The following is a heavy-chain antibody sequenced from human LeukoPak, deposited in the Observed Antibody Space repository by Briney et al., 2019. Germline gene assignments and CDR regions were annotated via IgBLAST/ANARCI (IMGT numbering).Heavy chain of an antibody. V-gene: IGHV1-46*01. D-gene: IGHD2-2*01. CDR3: ARSHCSSTICYHHFDH. Sequence: ASVKVSCKASGYTFTSYYLHLVRQAPGQGLEWMGRINPVGGSTSYAQKFQGRVTMTRDTSTNTAYMDLSSLRSEDTAVYDCARSHCSSTICYHHFDHWGQGTLVTVSS. J-gene: IGHJ4*02. CDR2: INPVGGST. CDR1: GYTFTSYY.